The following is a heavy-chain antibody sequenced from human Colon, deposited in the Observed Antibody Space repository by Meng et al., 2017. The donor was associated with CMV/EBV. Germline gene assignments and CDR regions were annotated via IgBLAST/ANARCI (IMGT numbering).Heavy chain of an antibody. CDR2: VFHSGT. D-gene: IGHD2-2*01. Sequence: GSLRLSCAASGFTFSSYSMNWVRQAPGKGLEWIGYVFHSGTNYNPSLKSRVTMSADASRYQFSLRLNSVTAADTAVYYCARGQGYCTSANCLKYYFDFWGQGALVTVSS. J-gene: IGHJ4*02. V-gene: IGHV4-59*01. CDR3: ARGQGYCTSANCLKYYFDF. CDR1: GFTFSSYS.